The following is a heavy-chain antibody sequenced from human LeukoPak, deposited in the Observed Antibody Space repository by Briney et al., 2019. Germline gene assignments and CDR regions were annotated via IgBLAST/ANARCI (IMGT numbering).Heavy chain of an antibody. D-gene: IGHD3-22*01. CDR3: ATQYYYDSSVFPSLNY. J-gene: IGHJ4*02. CDR2: IYPGDSDT. CDR1: GYRFTSYW. Sequence: GESLKISCKGSGYRFTSYWIGWVRQMPGKGLEWMGIIYPGDSDTRYSPSFQGQVTISADKSINTAYLQWSSLKASDTAMYYCATQYYYDSSVFPSLNYWGQGTLVTVSS. V-gene: IGHV5-51*01.